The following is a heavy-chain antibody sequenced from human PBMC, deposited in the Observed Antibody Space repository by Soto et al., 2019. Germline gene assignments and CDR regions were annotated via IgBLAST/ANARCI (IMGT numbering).Heavy chain of an antibody. CDR3: VSAIDYCSGGNCYSDSDAFDI. Sequence: QVQLVQSGAEVKKPGASVKVSCKASGDSFSSYYIHWVRQAPGQGLEWMGIVNPSGESTSYAQKFQGRVAMTWDTSTSTVYMELSRLRPEDTAVYYCVSAIDYCSGGNCYSDSDAFDIWGHGTMVTVSS. CDR2: VNPSGEST. D-gene: IGHD2-15*01. CDR1: GDSFSSYY. V-gene: IGHV1-46*01. J-gene: IGHJ3*02.